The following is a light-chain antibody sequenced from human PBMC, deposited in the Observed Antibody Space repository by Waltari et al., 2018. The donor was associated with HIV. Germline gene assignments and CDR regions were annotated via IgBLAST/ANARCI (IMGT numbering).Light chain of an antibody. V-gene: IGKV3-11*01. CDR3: QQRSNWPHT. Sequence: EIVLTQSPATLSLSPGERATLACRASQSVSSYLAWYQQKPGQAPSLLIYDASNRATGIPARFSGSGSGTDFTLTISSLEPEDFAVYYCQQRSNWPHTFGQGTRLEIK. J-gene: IGKJ5*01. CDR1: QSVSSY. CDR2: DAS.